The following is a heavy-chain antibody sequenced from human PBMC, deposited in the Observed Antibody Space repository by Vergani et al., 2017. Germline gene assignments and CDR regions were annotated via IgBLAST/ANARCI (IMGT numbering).Heavy chain of an antibody. J-gene: IGHJ6*02. Sequence: EVQLVESGGGLVQPGGSLRVSCAAYGFTFSSYSMHWVRQAPGKGLEWVSYISSSSSTLYYADSVKGRFTISRDNAKNSMYLQMNSLRAEDTAVYYCAKANPRNSGYDYLYYYHAMDVWGQGTTVTVSS. CDR3: AKANPRNSGYDYLYYYHAMDV. CDR1: GFTFSSYS. D-gene: IGHD5-12*01. CDR2: ISSSSSTL. V-gene: IGHV3-48*01.